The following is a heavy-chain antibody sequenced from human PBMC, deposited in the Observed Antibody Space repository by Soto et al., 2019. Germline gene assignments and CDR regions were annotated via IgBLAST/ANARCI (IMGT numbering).Heavy chain of an antibody. J-gene: IGHJ4*02. Sequence: GGSLRLSCVVSGLTFSSYAMTWVRQAPGKGLEWVSSISASADATYYADSVRGRLTISRDNSKNTLYLQMNSLRAEDTAVYYCAKDRRQGNAIDIYFFDYWGQGTLVTVSS. CDR1: GLTFSSYA. CDR3: AKDRRQGNAIDIYFFDY. V-gene: IGHV3-23*01. CDR2: ISASADAT. D-gene: IGHD3-9*01.